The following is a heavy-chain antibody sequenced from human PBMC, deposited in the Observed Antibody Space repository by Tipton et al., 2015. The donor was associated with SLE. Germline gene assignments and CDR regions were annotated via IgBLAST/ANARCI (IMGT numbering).Heavy chain of an antibody. V-gene: IGHV3-30*02. CDR3: ATTRLYSRGPVGY. CDR1: GFTFSSYG. Sequence: SLRLSCAASGFTFSSYGMHWVRQAPGKGLEWVAFIRYDGSNKYYADSVKGRFTISRDNSKSTLYLQMNSLRAEDTAVYYCATTRLYSRGPVGYWGQGTLVTVSS. CDR2: IRYDGSNK. D-gene: IGHD6-19*01. J-gene: IGHJ4*02.